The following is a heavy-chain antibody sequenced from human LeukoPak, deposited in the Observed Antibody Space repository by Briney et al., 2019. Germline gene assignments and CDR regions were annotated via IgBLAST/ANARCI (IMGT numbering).Heavy chain of an antibody. D-gene: IGHD1-26*01. CDR2: IYYSGST. Sequence: SETLSLTCTVSGGSISSTSYYWGWIRQPPGKGLEWIGGIYYSGSTYYNPSLKSRVTISVDTSKNQFSLKLSSVTAADTAVYYCARCWGSGIYLFDAFDIWGQGTMVTVSS. J-gene: IGHJ3*02. V-gene: IGHV4-39*07. CDR3: ARCWGSGIYLFDAFDI. CDR1: GGSISSTSYY.